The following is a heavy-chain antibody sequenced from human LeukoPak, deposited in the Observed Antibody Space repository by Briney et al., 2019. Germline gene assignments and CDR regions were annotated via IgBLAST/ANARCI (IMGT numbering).Heavy chain of an antibody. CDR3: ARAGAVAGTHISGY. V-gene: IGHV1-2*02. CDR1: GYTFTEYY. D-gene: IGHD6-19*01. Sequence: GASVKVSCKASGYTFTEYYMHWVRQAPGQGLEWMGWINPNSGATKYGQTFQGRVTMTRDTSISTAYMELSRLRSDDTAVYYCARAGAVAGTHISGYWGQGTLVTVSS. J-gene: IGHJ4*02. CDR2: INPNSGAT.